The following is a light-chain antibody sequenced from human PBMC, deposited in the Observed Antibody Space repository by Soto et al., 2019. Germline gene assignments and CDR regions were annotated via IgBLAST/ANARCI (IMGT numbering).Light chain of an antibody. Sequence: QSALTQPASVSGSPGQSITISCTGTSSDVGGYNYVSWYQQHPGKAPQLMIYDVSNRPSGVSNRFSGSKSGNTASLTISGRQAEDEADYYCSSYTSSSTLEVVFGGGTKVTVL. J-gene: IGLJ2*01. CDR3: SSYTSSSTLEVV. CDR2: DVS. V-gene: IGLV2-14*01. CDR1: SSDVGGYNY.